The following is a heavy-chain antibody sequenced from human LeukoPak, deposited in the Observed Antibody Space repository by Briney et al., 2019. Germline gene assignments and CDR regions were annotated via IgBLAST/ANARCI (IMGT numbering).Heavy chain of an antibody. V-gene: IGHV3-23*01. Sequence: GGSLRLSCAASGFSFSSDAMSWVRQAPGKGLEWVSAISGSGGSTYYADSVKGRFTISRDNSKNTLYLQMNSLRAEDTAVYYCAKDFYMAPDKDWGQGTLVTVSS. CDR1: GFSFSSDA. J-gene: IGHJ4*02. CDR3: AKDFYMAPDKD. D-gene: IGHD3-10*01. CDR2: ISGSGGST.